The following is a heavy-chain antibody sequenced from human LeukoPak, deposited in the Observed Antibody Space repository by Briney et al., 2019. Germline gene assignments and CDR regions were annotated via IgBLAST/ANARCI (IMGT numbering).Heavy chain of an antibody. V-gene: IGHV4-31*03. D-gene: IGHD3-22*01. CDR3: ARTDTHSSGYYGIFDY. CDR1: GGSISSGGYY. Sequence: PSETLSLTCTVSGGSISSGGYYWSWIRQHPGKGLEWIGYIYYSGSTYYNPSLKSRVTISIDTSKNQFSLKLSSVTAADTAVYYCARTDTHSSGYYGIFDYWGQGTLVTVSS. CDR2: IYYSGST. J-gene: IGHJ4*02.